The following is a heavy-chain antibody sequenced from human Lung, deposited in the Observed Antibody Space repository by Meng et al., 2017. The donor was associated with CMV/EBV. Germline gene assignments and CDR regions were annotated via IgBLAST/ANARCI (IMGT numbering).Heavy chain of an antibody. CDR1: GITFEDYG. V-gene: IGHV3-20*04. J-gene: IGHJ6*02. Sequence: GESLKISCAVSGITFEDYGMSWVRQAPGKGLEWVSGIQWNGGRTGYADSVKGRFTISRDDAKNSVYLQMNSLRAEDTALYYCVRGGYSGPHANPYGMAVWXQGTTVXVSS. CDR3: VRGGYSGPHANPYGMAV. D-gene: IGHD5-12*01. CDR2: IQWNGGRT.